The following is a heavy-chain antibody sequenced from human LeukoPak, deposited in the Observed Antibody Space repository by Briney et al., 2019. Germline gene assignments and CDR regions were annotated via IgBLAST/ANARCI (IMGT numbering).Heavy chain of an antibody. CDR3: ARQMTGYSSSWYLGDYFDY. J-gene: IGHJ4*02. CDR1: GGSVSSGSYY. V-gene: IGHV4-61*01. CDR2: IYYSGST. D-gene: IGHD6-13*01. Sequence: SETLSLTSTVSGGSVSSGSYYWSWIRQPPGKGLEWIGYIYYSGSTNYNPSLKSRVTISVDTSKNQLSLKLSSVTAADTAVYYCARQMTGYSSSWYLGDYFDYWGQGTLVTVSS.